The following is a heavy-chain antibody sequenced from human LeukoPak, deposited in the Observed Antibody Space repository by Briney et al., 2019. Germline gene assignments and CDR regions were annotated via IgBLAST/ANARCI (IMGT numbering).Heavy chain of an antibody. V-gene: IGHV3-21*01. CDR3: ARELGYCSSTSCYPQTYYFDY. CDR1: GFTFSSYS. D-gene: IGHD2-2*01. Sequence: KPGGSLRLSCAASGFTFSSYSMNWVRQAPGKGLEWVSSISSSSSYIYYADSVKGRFTISRDNAKNSLYLQMNSLRAEDTAVYYCARELGYCSSTSCYPQTYYFDYWGQGTLVTVSS. CDR2: ISSSSSYI. J-gene: IGHJ4*02.